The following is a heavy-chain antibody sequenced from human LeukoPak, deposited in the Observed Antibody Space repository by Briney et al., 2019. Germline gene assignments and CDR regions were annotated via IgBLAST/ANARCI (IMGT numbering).Heavy chain of an antibody. V-gene: IGHV3-74*03. CDR1: GVTFSTYG. CDR3: ARDLDWILFDY. J-gene: IGHJ4*02. Sequence: GGSLRLSCTASGVTFSTYGMHWVRQAPGKGLVSVARIRPEGTTTAYADSVKGRFTISRDNAKNTLFLKINSLSAEDTAVYYCARDLDWILFDYWGQGTLVTVSS. D-gene: IGHD3-9*01. CDR2: IRPEGTTT.